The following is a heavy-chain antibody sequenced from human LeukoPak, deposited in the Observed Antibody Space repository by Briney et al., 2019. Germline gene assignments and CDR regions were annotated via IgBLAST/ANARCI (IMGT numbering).Heavy chain of an antibody. Sequence: SETLSLTCTVSGGSISSGSYYWSWIRQPAGKGLEWIGRIYTSGSTNYNPSLKSRVTISVDTSKNQFSLKLSSVTAADTAVYYCAATTVVIGYLANWGQGTPVTVSS. J-gene: IGHJ4*02. CDR3: AATTVVIGYLAN. CDR2: IYTSGST. V-gene: IGHV4-61*02. CDR1: GGSISSGSYY. D-gene: IGHD4-23*01.